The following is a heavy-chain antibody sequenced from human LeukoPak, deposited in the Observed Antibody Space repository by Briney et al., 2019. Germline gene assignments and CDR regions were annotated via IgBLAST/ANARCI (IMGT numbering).Heavy chain of an antibody. CDR3: VRDKSRNYGAAFDI. Sequence: GAGYTLTLNSFGWERLAPGQGLEWMGWISAYNDNTNYAQKLQGRVSMTTDTSTTTAYMELRSLRSDDTAVYYCVRDKSRNYGAAFDIWGQGTMVTVSS. J-gene: IGHJ3*02. V-gene: IGHV1-18*04. D-gene: IGHD4-17*01. CDR1: GYTLTLNS. CDR2: ISAYNDNT.